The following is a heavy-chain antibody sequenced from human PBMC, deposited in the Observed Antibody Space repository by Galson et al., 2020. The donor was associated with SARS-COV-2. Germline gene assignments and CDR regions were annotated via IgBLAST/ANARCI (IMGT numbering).Heavy chain of an antibody. CDR3: ARCGFLEWLSVCRGMDV. D-gene: IGHD3-3*01. Sequence: ETSETLSLTCTVSGGSISSGSYYWSWIRQPAGKGLEWIGRIYTSGSTNYNPSLKSRVTISVDTSKNQFSLKLSSVTAADTAVYYCARCGFLEWLSVCRGMDVWGQGTTVTVSS. CDR1: GGSISSGSYY. CDR2: IYTSGST. V-gene: IGHV4-61*02. J-gene: IGHJ6*02.